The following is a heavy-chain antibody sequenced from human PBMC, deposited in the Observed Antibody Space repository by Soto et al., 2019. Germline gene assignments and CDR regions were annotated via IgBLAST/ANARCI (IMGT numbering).Heavy chain of an antibody. V-gene: IGHV1-8*01. CDR3: AREADIVVVVAAQTGFDP. CDR2: MNPNSGNT. J-gene: IGHJ5*02. Sequence: ASVKASCTASGYTFTSYDINCVRQATGQGLEWMGWMNPNSGNTGYAQKFQGRVTMTRNTSISTAYMELSSLRSEDTAVYYCAREADIVVVVAAQTGFDPWGQGTLVTVSS. D-gene: IGHD2-15*01. CDR1: GYTFTSYD.